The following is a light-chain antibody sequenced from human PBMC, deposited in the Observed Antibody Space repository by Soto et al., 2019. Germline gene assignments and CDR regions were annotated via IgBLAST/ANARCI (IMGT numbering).Light chain of an antibody. Sequence: QSALTQPACVSASRGQSITISCTGTSSDIGIYNFVSWYQQHPGKAPKLLVYDVTNRPSGVSNRFSGSKSGSTASLTISGLQAEDEADYYCTSYTNTNTLVFGGGTQLTAL. V-gene: IGLV2-14*03. CDR2: DVT. CDR1: SSDIGIYNF. J-gene: IGLJ7*02. CDR3: TSYTNTNTLV.